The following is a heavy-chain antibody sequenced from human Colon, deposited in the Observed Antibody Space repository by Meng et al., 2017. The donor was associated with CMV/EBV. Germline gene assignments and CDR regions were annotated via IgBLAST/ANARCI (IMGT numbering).Heavy chain of an antibody. J-gene: IGHJ3*02. Sequence: ASVKVSCKASGYTFTSYDINWVRQAIGQGLEWMGWMNPNSGNTGYAQKFQGRVTMTTDTSTSTAYMELRSLRSDDTAVYYCARDSHRYYDFWSGYYPSDAFDIWGQGTMVTVSS. CDR2: MNPNSGNT. CDR3: ARDSHRYYDFWSGYYPSDAFDI. D-gene: IGHD3-3*01. V-gene: IGHV1-8*02. CDR1: GYTFTSYD.